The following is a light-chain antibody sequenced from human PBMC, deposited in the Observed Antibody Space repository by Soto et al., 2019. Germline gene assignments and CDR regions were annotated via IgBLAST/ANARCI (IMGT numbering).Light chain of an antibody. CDR3: AAWDDSLSGS. CDR2: RNN. V-gene: IGLV1-47*01. Sequence: QSVLTQPPSASGTPGQRVTISCSGSSSNIGSNYVYWYQQLPGTAPKLLIYRNNQRPSGVPDRFSGSKSGTSASLAISGLPSEDEADYYCAAWDDSLSGSFGGGTKLTVL. CDR1: SSNIGSNY. J-gene: IGLJ2*01.